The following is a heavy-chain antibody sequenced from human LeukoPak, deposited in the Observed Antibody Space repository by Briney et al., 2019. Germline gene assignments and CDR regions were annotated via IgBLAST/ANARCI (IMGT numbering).Heavy chain of an antibody. CDR3: ARDDLRTPTRPYYDFWSGYYLYYYYGMDV. CDR1: GGTFSSYA. Sequence: PAASVKASCKASGGTFSSYAISWVRQAPGQGLEWMGGIIPIFGTANYAQKFQGRVTITADESTSTAYMELSSLRSEDTAVYYCARDDLRTPTRPYYDFWSGYYLYYYYGMDVWGQGTTVTVSS. J-gene: IGHJ6*02. D-gene: IGHD3-3*01. V-gene: IGHV1-69*13. CDR2: IIPIFGTA.